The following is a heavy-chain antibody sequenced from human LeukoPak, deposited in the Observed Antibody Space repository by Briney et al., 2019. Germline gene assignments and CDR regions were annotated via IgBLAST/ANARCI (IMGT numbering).Heavy chain of an antibody. CDR1: GGSISSNSYY. D-gene: IGHD3-10*01. Sequence: SETLSLTCTVSGGSISSNSYYWGWMRQPPGKALEWIGGIYYSGSTYCNPSLKSRVTISVDTSKNQFSLKLNSVTAADTAVYYCARNRYYYGSRNYGVPNWFDPWGQGTLVTVSS. J-gene: IGHJ5*02. CDR2: IYYSGST. CDR3: ARNRYYYGSRNYGVPNWFDP. V-gene: IGHV4-39*01.